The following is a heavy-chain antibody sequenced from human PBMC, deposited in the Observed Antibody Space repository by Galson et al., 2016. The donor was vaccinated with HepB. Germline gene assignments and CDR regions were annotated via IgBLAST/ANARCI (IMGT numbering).Heavy chain of an antibody. CDR1: GASISDGTY. CDR3: ARIAYANALDT. J-gene: IGHJ3*02. V-gene: IGHV4-4*02. D-gene: IGHD2-2*01. CDR2: IVSAWKT. Sequence: SETLSLTCTVSGASISDGTYWMWVRQPPEKGLEWIGEIVSAWKTSYSPSLKSRVTISADKSKNQFSLDLYSVTAADTVIYYCARIAYANALDTWGQGAVVTVSS.